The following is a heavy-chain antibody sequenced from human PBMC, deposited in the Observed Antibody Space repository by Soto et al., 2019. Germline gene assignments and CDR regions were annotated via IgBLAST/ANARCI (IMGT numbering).Heavy chain of an antibody. Sequence: SETLSLTCAVYGESFSGYYWSWIRQSPGKGLEWIGEANDSGSSNYNPSLKSRVSISVDTSKNQFSLELRSVTAADTALYYCARQGRQVWAYFDYWGRGTLVTVSS. J-gene: IGHJ4*02. V-gene: IGHV4-34*01. CDR1: GESFSGYY. CDR3: ARQGRQVWAYFDY. D-gene: IGHD3-16*01. CDR2: ANDSGSS.